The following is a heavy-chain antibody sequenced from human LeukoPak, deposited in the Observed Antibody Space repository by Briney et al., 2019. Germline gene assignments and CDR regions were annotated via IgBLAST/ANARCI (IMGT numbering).Heavy chain of an antibody. CDR3: AREVVTDDYYYYYGMDV. D-gene: IGHD2-21*02. V-gene: IGHV1-69*13. J-gene: IGHJ6*02. Sequence: GASVKVSCKASGGTFSSYAISWVRQPPGQGLEWMGGIIPIFGTANYAQKFQGRVTITADESTSTAYMELSSLRSEDTAVYYCAREVVTDDYYYYYGMDVWGQGTTVTVSS. CDR2: IIPIFGTA. CDR1: GGTFSSYA.